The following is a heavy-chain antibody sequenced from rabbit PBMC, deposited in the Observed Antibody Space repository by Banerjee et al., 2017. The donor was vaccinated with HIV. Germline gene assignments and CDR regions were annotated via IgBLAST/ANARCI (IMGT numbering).Heavy chain of an antibody. CDR2: INIVTGKS. D-gene: IGHD1-1*01. V-gene: IGHV1S45*01. CDR1: RFDFSTYS. CDR3: ARDLVAVIGWNFGW. J-gene: IGHJ4*01. Sequence: QEQLVESGGGLVQPGGSLKLSCKASRFDFSTYSMSWVRQAPGKGLEWIACINIVTGKSVYASWAKGRFTMSRTSSTTVTLQMTSLTAADTATYFCARDLVAVIGWNFGWWGPGTLVTVS.